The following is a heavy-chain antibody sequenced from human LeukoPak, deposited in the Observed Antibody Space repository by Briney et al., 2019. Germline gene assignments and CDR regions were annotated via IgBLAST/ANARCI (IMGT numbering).Heavy chain of an antibody. CDR3: ARPPTD. J-gene: IGHJ4*02. CDR2: IIPIFGTA. V-gene: IGHV1-69*05. CDR1: GFTFTTYG. Sequence: ASVKVSCKASGFTFTTYGISWVRQAPGQGLEWMGGIIPIFGTANYAQKFQGRVTITTDESTSTAYMELSSLRSEDTAVYYCARPPTDWGQGTLVTVSS.